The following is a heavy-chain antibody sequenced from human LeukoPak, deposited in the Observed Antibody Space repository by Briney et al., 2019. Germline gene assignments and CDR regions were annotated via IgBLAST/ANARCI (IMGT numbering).Heavy chain of an antibody. D-gene: IGHD3-3*01. CDR1: GGSFSGYY. CDR3: ARGRNTIFGVVITYRFDP. J-gene: IGHJ5*02. Sequence: SEALSLTCAVYGGSFSGYYWSWIRQPPGKGLEWIGEINHSGSTNYNPSLKSRVTISVDTSKNQFSLKLSSVTAADTAVHYCARGRNTIFGVVITYRFDPWGQGTLVTVSS. CDR2: INHSGST. V-gene: IGHV4-34*01.